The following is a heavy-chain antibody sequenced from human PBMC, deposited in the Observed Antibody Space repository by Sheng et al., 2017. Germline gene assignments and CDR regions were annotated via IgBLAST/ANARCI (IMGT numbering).Heavy chain of an antibody. CDR2: ISAYNGNT. Sequence: QVQLVQSGAEVKKPGASVKVSCKASGYTFTSYGISWVRQAPGQGLEWMGWISAYNGNTNYAQKLQGRVTMTTDTSTSTAYMELRSLRSDDTAVYYCARDRAPIVVVPAAVGGWFDPWGQGTLVTVSS. J-gene: IGHJ5*02. D-gene: IGHD2-2*01. CDR1: GYTFTSYG. CDR3: ARDRAPIVVVPAAVGGWFDP. V-gene: IGHV1-18*01.